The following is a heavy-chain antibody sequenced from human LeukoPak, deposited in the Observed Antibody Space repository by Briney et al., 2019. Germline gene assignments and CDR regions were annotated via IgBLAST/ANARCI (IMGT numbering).Heavy chain of an antibody. J-gene: IGHJ4*02. D-gene: IGHD3-22*01. CDR3: ATPLDYYDSSGYHQGGD. Sequence: GGSLRLSCAASGFTFSSYAMSWVRQAPGKGLEWVANIKEDGSKKNYVDSVKGRFTISRDNAKNSLYLQMNNLRAEDTAVYHCATPLDYYDSSGYHQGGDWGQGTLVTVSS. CDR2: IKEDGSKK. V-gene: IGHV3-7*03. CDR1: GFTFSSYA.